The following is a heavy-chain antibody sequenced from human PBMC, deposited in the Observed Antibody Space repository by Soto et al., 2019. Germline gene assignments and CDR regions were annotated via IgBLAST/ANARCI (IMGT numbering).Heavy chain of an antibody. CDR2: INPNGGTT. V-gene: IGHV1-46*01. CDR3: VRGPYSSGPLYYLDY. CDR1: GYMFTYYY. D-gene: IGHD2-8*02. Sequence: ASVKVSCKASGYMFTYYYIHWVRQGPGQGLEWMGIINPNGGTTTYAQNFQGRVTLTRDTSTSTVYMELTSLTSEDTAIYYCVRGPYSSGPLYYLDYWGQGTRVTVSS. J-gene: IGHJ4*02.